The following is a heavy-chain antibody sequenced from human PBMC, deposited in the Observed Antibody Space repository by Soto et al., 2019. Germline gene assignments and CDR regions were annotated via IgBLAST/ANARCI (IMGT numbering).Heavy chain of an antibody. CDR3: ARVLRVGVVPAAMRGAYDY. J-gene: IGHJ4*02. CDR1: GFTFSSYA. V-gene: IGHV3-30-3*01. CDR2: ISYDGSNK. D-gene: IGHD2-2*01. Sequence: GGSLRLSCAASGFTFSSYAMHWVRQAPGKGLEWVAVISYDGSNKYYADSVKGRFTISRDNSKNTLYLQMNSLRAEDTAVYYCARVLRVGVVPAAMRGAYDYWGQGTLVTVSS.